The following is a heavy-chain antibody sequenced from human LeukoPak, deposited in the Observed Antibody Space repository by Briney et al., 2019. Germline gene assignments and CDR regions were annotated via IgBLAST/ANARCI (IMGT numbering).Heavy chain of an antibody. CDR3: ARGGYTRGYDY. D-gene: IGHD6-25*01. CDR1: GFTFSSYW. J-gene: IGHJ4*02. CDR2: IKEDGSDK. Sequence: GGSLRLSCAASGFTFSSYWMSWVRQAPGKGLEWLANIKEDGSDKYYVDSVKGRFTISRDNAKNTLHLQMNNLRVEDTAVYYCARGGYTRGYDYWGQGTLVTVS. V-gene: IGHV3-7*01.